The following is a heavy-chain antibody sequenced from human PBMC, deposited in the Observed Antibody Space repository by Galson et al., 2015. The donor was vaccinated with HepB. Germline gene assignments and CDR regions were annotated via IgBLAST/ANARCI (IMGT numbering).Heavy chain of an antibody. V-gene: IGHV4-59*08. CDR3: ARHWGQYYDFLIGPPGWFDP. CDR2: ISYSGDT. D-gene: IGHD3-3*01. CDR1: GGSIGSYY. Sequence: ETLSLTCTVSGGSIGSYYWSWIRQPPGKGLEWIGFISYSGDTDYNPFLKSRVTISVDTSRNQFSLRLSSVTAADTAVYYCARHWGQYYDFLIGPPGWFDPWGQGNLVTVSS. J-gene: IGHJ5*02.